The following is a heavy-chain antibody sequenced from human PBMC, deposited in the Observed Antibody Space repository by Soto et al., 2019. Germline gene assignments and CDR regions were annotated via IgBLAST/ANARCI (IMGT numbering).Heavy chain of an antibody. Sequence: SETLSLTCTVSGGSISSYYWSWIRQPAGKGLEWIGRIYTSGSTNYNPSLKSRVTMSVDTSKNQFSLKLSSVAAADTAVYYCARDTYYYDSSGYHPFDYWGQGTLVTVSS. J-gene: IGHJ4*02. CDR1: GGSISSYY. CDR3: ARDTYYYDSSGYHPFDY. V-gene: IGHV4-4*07. D-gene: IGHD3-22*01. CDR2: IYTSGST.